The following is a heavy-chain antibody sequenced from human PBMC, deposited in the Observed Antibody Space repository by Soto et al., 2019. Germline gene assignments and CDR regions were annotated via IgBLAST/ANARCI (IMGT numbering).Heavy chain of an antibody. Sequence: GGSLRLSCTASGFTCRGYWMSWVRQAPGKGLEWVANIKQDGSDEYYVDSVKGRFTISRDNAKNSLHLQMDSLRAEDTAVYYCARSLGWRDAFDIWG. D-gene: IGHD6-19*01. CDR3: ARSLGWRDAFDI. J-gene: IGHJ3*02. CDR2: IKQDGSDE. V-gene: IGHV3-7*01. CDR1: GFTCRGYW.